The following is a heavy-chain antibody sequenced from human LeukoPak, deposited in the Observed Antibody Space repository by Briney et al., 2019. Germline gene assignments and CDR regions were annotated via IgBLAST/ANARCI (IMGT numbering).Heavy chain of an antibody. CDR3: AKDIPEYSSGWYCFDY. CDR2: ISWNSGSI. CDR1: GFTFDDYA. D-gene: IGHD6-19*01. Sequence: GGSLRLSCAASGFTFDDYAMHWVRQAPGKGLEWVSGISWNSGSIGYADSVKGRFTISRDNAKNSLYLQMNSLRAEDTALYYCAKDIPEYSSGWYCFDYWGQGTLVTVSS. J-gene: IGHJ4*02. V-gene: IGHV3-9*01.